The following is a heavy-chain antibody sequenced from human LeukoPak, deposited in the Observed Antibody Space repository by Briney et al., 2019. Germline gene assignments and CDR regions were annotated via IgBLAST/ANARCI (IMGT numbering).Heavy chain of an antibody. CDR1: GGSFSGYY. V-gene: IGHV4-4*09. Sequence: MSSETLSLTCTVSGGSFSGYYWSWIRQPPGKGLEWIGNIYTSGNTNYNPSLKSRVAISVDTSKNQFSLKLNSVTAADTAVYYCARPYSSGWSGAFDIWGQGTMVTVSS. J-gene: IGHJ3*02. CDR2: IYTSGNT. D-gene: IGHD6-19*01. CDR3: ARPYSSGWSGAFDI.